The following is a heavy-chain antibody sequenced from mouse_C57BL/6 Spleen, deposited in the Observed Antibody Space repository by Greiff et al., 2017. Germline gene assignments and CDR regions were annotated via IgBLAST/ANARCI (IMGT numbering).Heavy chain of an antibody. J-gene: IGHJ4*01. Sequence: EVQLQQSGPELVKPGASVKISCKASGYSFTGYFMNWVMQSHGKSLEWIGRINPYNGDTFYNQKFKGKATLTVDKSSSTAHMELRSLTSEDSAVYYCARGGTGGKAMDYWGQGTSVTVSS. V-gene: IGHV1-20*01. CDR3: ARGGTGGKAMDY. D-gene: IGHD1-1*02. CDR2: INPYNGDT. CDR1: GYSFTGYF.